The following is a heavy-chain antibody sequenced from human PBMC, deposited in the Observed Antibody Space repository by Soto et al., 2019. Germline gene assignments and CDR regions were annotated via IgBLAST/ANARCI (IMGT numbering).Heavy chain of an antibody. D-gene: IGHD6-13*01. V-gene: IGHV5-51*01. CDR3: ARSRQQLDPDWFEP. J-gene: IGHJ5*02. CDR2: TYPGDSDT. CDR1: GYSFTSYW. Sequence: GQSLKISCKGSGYSFTSYWIGWVRQMHAKGLERMGITYPGDSDTRYSPSFQGQVTISAEKSISTAYLQWSSLKASDTAMYYCARSRQQLDPDWFEPWGQGTLVTVTS.